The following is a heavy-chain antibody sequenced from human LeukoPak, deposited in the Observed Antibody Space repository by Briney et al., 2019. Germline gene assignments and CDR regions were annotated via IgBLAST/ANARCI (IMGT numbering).Heavy chain of an antibody. CDR2: IIGSGGST. D-gene: IGHD2-15*01. V-gene: IGHV3-23*01. CDR3: AKGKPEYCSGVRCYSFDY. Sequence: PGGSLRLSCAASGFTFSSYSMNWVRQAPGKRLEWVSSIIGSGGSTYYADSVKGRFTFSRDNSKNTLYLQMNSLRAEDTAVYYCAKGKPEYCSGVRCYSFDYWGQGTLVTVSS. CDR1: GFTFSSYS. J-gene: IGHJ4*02.